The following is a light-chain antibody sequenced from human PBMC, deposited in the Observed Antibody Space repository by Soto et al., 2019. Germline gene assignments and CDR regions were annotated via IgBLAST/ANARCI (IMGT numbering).Light chain of an antibody. V-gene: IGKV3-20*01. Sequence: EIALTQSPGTLSLSPGERATLSCRASQSISSNYLAWYQQKPGQAPRLLIYGAASRATGIPDRFSGSGSGTDFTLTISRLEPEDFAFYYCQHYGSSLFTFGPGTKVDIK. J-gene: IGKJ3*01. CDR3: QHYGSSLFT. CDR2: GAA. CDR1: QSISSNY.